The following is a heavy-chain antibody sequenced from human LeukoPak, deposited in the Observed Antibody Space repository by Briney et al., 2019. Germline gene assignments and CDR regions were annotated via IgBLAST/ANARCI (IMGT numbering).Heavy chain of an antibody. D-gene: IGHD1-26*01. J-gene: IGHJ6*04. CDR2: ISSTSTYI. CDR1: GFTFSSYS. V-gene: IGHV3-21*01. Sequence: PGGSLRLSCAASGFTFSSYSMNWVRQAPGKGLEWVSSISSTSTYIYYADSVKGRFTISRDNAKNSLYLQMNSLRAEDTAVYYCACLVGGTQDVWGKGTTVIVSS. CDR3: ACLVGGTQDV.